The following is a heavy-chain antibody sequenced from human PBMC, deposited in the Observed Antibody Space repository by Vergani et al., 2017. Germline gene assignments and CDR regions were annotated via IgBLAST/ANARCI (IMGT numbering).Heavy chain of an antibody. V-gene: IGHV3-15*05. D-gene: IGHD2-8*01. CDR1: GFDFSQAW. J-gene: IGHJ4*02. CDR2: SKPKTEGGTT. CDR3: WDTNCANSWDF. Sequence: VQLVESGGGVVQPGRSLRLSCQVSGFDFSQAWMNWVRQSPGKGLEYIGLSKPKTEGGTTHYNAAMKGRVTISRDDSKSVLFLEMTNLAPEDTAVYYCWDTNCANSWDFWGQGALVTVSS.